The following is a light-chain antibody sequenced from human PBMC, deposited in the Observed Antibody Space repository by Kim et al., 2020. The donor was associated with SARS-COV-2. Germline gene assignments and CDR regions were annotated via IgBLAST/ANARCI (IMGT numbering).Light chain of an antibody. Sequence: DIVMTQSPDSLAVSLGERATINCKSSQSVLYSSNNKNYLAWYQQKPGQPPKLFIYWASTRESGVPDRFSGSGSGTDFTLTISSLQAEDVAVYYCQQYYSGPPSFGGGTKVDIK. CDR2: WAS. CDR3: QQYYSGPPS. J-gene: IGKJ4*01. CDR1: QSVLYSSNNKNY. V-gene: IGKV4-1*01.